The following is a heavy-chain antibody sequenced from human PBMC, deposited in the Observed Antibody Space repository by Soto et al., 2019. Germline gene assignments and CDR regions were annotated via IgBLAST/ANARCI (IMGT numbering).Heavy chain of an antibody. CDR3: ARNWSASGMDV. CDR2: ISIYHDNT. Sequence: QVQLVQSGAEVKKPGASVKVSCKASGYIFSSYGISWVRQAPGQGLEWMGWISIYHDNTHSAQKFQGRVTMTTDTSTTTAYMELRSLTSDDTAVYFCARNWSASGMDVWGQGTTVTVSS. V-gene: IGHV1-18*04. CDR1: GYIFSSYG. J-gene: IGHJ6*02. D-gene: IGHD1-1*01.